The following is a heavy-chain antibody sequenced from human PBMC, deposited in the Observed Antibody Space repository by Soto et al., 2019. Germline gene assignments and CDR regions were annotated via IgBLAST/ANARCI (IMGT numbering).Heavy chain of an antibody. Sequence: QVQLQEAGPGLVKPSQTLSLSCSVSGGAVSSGGYYWTWIRQHPGQGLDWIGYIYYTGTTYYSQSIKSRVSMSVDTSKIEFSLELRSVTAADTAVYFCAGSPIYSFDSGGPTGVLAVDIWGQGTMVTVAS. V-gene: IGHV4-31*03. CDR1: GGAVSSGGYY. D-gene: IGHD3-22*01. CDR3: AGSPIYSFDSGGPTGVLAVDI. J-gene: IGHJ3*02. CDR2: IYYTGTT.